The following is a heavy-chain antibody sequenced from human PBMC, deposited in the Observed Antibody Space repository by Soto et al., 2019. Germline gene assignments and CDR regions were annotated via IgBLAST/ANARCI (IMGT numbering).Heavy chain of an antibody. CDR1: GFTFSSYW. J-gene: IGHJ4*02. Sequence: EVQLVESGGGLVQPGGSLRLSCVGSGFTFSSYWMHWVRQVPGKGPVWVSRINSAGSASSYGDFVKGRCTVSRDNATNTLYLEMNSLSAEDTAVYYCATGVYSYGWGYWGQGTLVTVSS. CDR3: ATGVYSYGWGY. V-gene: IGHV3-74*01. CDR2: INSAGSAS. D-gene: IGHD5-18*01.